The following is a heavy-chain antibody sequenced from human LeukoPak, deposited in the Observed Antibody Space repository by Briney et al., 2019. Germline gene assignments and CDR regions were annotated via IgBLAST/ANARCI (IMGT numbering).Heavy chain of an antibody. Sequence: SETLSLTCTVSGGSISSYYWSWIRQPPGKGLEWIGYIYYSGSTNYNPSLKSRVTISVDTSKNQFSLKLSSVTAADTAVYYCARGKQLAIYWYFDLWGRGTLVTVSS. CDR1: GGSISSYY. CDR2: IYYSGST. D-gene: IGHD6-6*01. V-gene: IGHV4-59*01. J-gene: IGHJ2*01. CDR3: ARGKQLAIYWYFDL.